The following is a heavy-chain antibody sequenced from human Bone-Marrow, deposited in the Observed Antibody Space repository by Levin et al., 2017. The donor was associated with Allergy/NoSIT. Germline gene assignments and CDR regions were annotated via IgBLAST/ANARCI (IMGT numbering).Heavy chain of an antibody. CDR3: AREVPAATYYLDY. CDR1: GYTFTSFG. CDR2: ISPYNGNT. J-gene: IGHJ4*02. V-gene: IGHV1-18*04. D-gene: IGHD2-2*01. Sequence: GASVKVSCKTSGYTFTSFGICWVRQAPGQGLEWMGWISPYNGNTNYAQILQGRVTMTTDTSTSTAYMELRSLRSDDTALYYCAREVPAATYYLDYWGQGTLVTVSS.